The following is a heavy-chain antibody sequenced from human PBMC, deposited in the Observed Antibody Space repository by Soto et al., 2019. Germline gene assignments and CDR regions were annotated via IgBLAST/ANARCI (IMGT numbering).Heavy chain of an antibody. Sequence: ASVKVSCKASGYTFTNYGISWVRQAPGQGLEWMGWISAYNGNTNYAQKLQGRVTMTTDTSTSTAYMELRSLRSDDTAVYYCARDPSGITFGGVIAGNDAFDIWGQGTMVTVSS. V-gene: IGHV1-18*01. CDR2: ISAYNGNT. CDR3: ARDPSGITFGGVIAGNDAFDI. CDR1: GYTFTNYG. D-gene: IGHD3-16*02. J-gene: IGHJ3*02.